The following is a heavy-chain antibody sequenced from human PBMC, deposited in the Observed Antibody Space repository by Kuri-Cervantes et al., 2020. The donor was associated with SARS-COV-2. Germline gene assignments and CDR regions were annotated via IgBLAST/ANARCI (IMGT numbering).Heavy chain of an antibody. Sequence: SETLSLTCTVSGGSISSHYWSWIRQPPGKGLEWIGEINHSGSTNYNPSLKSRVTISVDTSKNQFSLKLSSVTAADTAVYYCARALYLVDYWGQGTLVTVSS. CDR3: ARALYLVDY. D-gene: IGHD2-8*01. CDR1: GGSISSHY. J-gene: IGHJ4*02. V-gene: IGHV4-34*01. CDR2: INHSGST.